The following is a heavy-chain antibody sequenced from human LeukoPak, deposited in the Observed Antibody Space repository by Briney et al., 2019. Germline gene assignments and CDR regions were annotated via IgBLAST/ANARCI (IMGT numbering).Heavy chain of an antibody. J-gene: IGHJ4*02. CDR2: VYYSGST. V-gene: IGHV4-59*01. CDR1: GGSISTYY. D-gene: IGHD5-24*01. CDR3: ARARRAMATTAAWEFDY. Sequence: SETLSLTCTVSGGSISTYYWSWIRQPPGKGLEWIGYVYYSGSTNYNPSLKSRVTISADTSKNQFSLRLSSVTAADTAVYYCARARRAMATTAAWEFDYWGQGTLVTVSS.